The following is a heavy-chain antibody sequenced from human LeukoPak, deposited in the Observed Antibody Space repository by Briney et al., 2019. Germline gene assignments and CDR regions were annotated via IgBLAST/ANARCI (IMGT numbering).Heavy chain of an antibody. CDR3: ASPRDFWRRNAFDI. J-gene: IGHJ3*02. CDR2: ISTYNGNT. Sequence: ASVKVSCKTSGYTDTRYGISWVRQAPGQGLEWMGWISTYNGNTNYAQKFQGRVTMTRDTSTSTVYMELSSLRSEDTAVYYCASPRDFWRRNAFDIWGQGTMVTVSS. V-gene: IGHV1-18*01. CDR1: GYTDTRYG. D-gene: IGHD3-3*01.